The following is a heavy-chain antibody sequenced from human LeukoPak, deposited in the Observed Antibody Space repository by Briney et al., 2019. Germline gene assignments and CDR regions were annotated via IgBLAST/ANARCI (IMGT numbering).Heavy chain of an antibody. Sequence: PGRSLRLSCAASGFTFSNYGMHWVRQAPGKGLEWVAVIWYDGSNKYYADSVKGRSTISRDNSKNTLYLQMNSLRAEDTAVYYCVRVAVAGNLYNWFDPWGQGTLVTVSS. J-gene: IGHJ5*02. CDR2: IWYDGSNK. CDR3: VRVAVAGNLYNWFDP. V-gene: IGHV3-33*01. D-gene: IGHD6-19*01. CDR1: GFTFSNYG.